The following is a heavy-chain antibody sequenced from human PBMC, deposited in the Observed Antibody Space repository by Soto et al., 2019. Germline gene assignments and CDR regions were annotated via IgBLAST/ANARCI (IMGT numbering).Heavy chain of an antibody. CDR3: ARDDPVSSSSHYYYYMDV. J-gene: IGHJ6*03. CDR1: GSTFSSFT. Sequence: EVQLVESGGGLVQPGGPLRLSWEASGSTFSSFTMTWVRQAPGKGLGWVSNISSSISTIYYADSVKGRFTISRDNAKNSLYLQMNSLRAEDTAVYYCARDDPVSSSSHYYYYMDVWGKGTTVTVSS. CDR2: ISSSISTI. V-gene: IGHV3-48*01. D-gene: IGHD6-6*01.